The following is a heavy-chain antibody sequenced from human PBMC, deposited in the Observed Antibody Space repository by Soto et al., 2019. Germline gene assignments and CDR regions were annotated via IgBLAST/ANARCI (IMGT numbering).Heavy chain of an antibody. CDR1: EGTFNSYT. CDR2: VIPILGMA. Sequence: QVQLVQSGAEVKKPGSSVKVSCTASEGTFNSYTIRWVRQAPGQGLEWMGRVIPILGMADFAQKFQGRVMITADKSTSTAYMVLSSLRSDDTAVYYCATSYGSGSTLFDYWGQGTLVTVSS. CDR3: ATSYGSGSTLFDY. J-gene: IGHJ4*02. D-gene: IGHD3-10*01. V-gene: IGHV1-69*02.